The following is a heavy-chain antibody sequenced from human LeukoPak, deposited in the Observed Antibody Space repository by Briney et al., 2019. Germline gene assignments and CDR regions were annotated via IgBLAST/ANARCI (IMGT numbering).Heavy chain of an antibody. CDR1: GFTFSSYA. CDR3: AKVSRGSDWYYYDSSGYYYFDY. CDR2: FCGSGGST. Sequence: GGSLRLSCAASGFTFSSYAMSWVRQAPGKGLEWVSPFCGSGGSTYYADTVKGRFTISRDNSKNTLYLQMNSLRAEDTAVYYCAKVSRGSDWYYYDSSGYYYFDYWGQGTLVTVSS. V-gene: IGHV3-23*01. J-gene: IGHJ4*02. D-gene: IGHD3-22*01.